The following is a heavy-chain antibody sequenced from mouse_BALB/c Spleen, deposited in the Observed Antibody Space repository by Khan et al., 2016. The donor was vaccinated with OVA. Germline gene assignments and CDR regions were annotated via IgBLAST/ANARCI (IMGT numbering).Heavy chain of an antibody. CDR3: SRGFPWYAY. J-gene: IGHJ3*01. CDR2: ILPGSGLT. CDR1: GYTFRNYW. Sequence: VQLQESGAELMKPGASVKISCKATGYTFRNYWIEWVKQRPGHGLEWIGEILPGSGLTNYNEKFKGKATFTADTSSNTADMQLSSRTSEDSDVYYCSRGFPWYAYWGQGTLVTVSA. V-gene: IGHV1-9*01.